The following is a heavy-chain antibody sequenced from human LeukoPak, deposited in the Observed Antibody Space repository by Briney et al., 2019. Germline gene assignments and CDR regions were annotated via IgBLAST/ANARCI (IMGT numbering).Heavy chain of an antibody. CDR2: ISYDGSNK. CDR1: GFTFSSYG. Sequence: GRSLRLSCAASGFTFSSYGMHWVRQAPGKGLEWVAVISYDGSNKYYADSVKGRFTISGDNSKNTLYLQMNSLRAEDTAVYYCAKGDYGDYDPGDYWGQGTLVTVSS. V-gene: IGHV3-30*18. D-gene: IGHD4-17*01. J-gene: IGHJ4*02. CDR3: AKGDYGDYDPGDY.